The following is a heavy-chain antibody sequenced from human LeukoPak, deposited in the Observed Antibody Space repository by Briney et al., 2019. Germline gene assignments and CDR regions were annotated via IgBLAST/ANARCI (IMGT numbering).Heavy chain of an antibody. D-gene: IGHD3-22*01. Sequence: GASVKVSCKTSGYAFINYALHWVRQAPGQRLEWMGWINAGNGNTKYSQKFQGRVTITRDTSASTAYTELSSLRSEDTAVYYCARVRDSLRGFYYGMDVWGQGTTVTVSS. J-gene: IGHJ6*02. CDR1: GYAFINYA. CDR2: INAGNGNT. CDR3: ARVRDSLRGFYYGMDV. V-gene: IGHV1-3*01.